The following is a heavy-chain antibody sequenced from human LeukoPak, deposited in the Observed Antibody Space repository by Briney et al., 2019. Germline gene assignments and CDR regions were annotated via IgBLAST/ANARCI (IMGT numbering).Heavy chain of an antibody. CDR3: ARDMAMGLAEFYFDY. CDR1: GFSCSSYS. Sequence: GGSLRLSCAASGFSCSSYSMNWIRQAPGKGLEGVSKISGSSSTKYYADSVKGRFTISRDNAQNSLYLQMNSLRAEDSAVYYCARDMAMGLAEFYFDYWGQGTLVTVSS. D-gene: IGHD3-10*01. J-gene: IGHJ4*02. V-gene: IGHV3-48*01. CDR2: ISGSSSTK.